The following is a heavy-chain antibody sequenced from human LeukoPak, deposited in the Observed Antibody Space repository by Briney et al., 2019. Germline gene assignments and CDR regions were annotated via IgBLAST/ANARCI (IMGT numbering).Heavy chain of an antibody. CDR1: GYNFTSYW. V-gene: IGHV5-51*01. Sequence: GESLQISCKGSGYNFTSYWIGWVRQMPGKGLEWMGIIYPGDSDSRLSPSLQGQVTISADKSISTAYLQWNSLKASDTAMYYCARGHHVVVATATWASDAFDLWGQGTMVTVSS. J-gene: IGHJ3*01. CDR3: ARGHHVVVATATWASDAFDL. CDR2: IYPGDSDS. D-gene: IGHD2-21*02.